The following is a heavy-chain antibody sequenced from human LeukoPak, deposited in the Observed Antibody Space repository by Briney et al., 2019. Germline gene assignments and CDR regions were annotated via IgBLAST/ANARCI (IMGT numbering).Heavy chain of an antibody. J-gene: IGHJ4*02. D-gene: IGHD6-6*01. V-gene: IGHV4-39*01. CDR2: IYYSGST. CDR1: GGSISSSSYY. CDR3: ARHRGSSSNFDY. Sequence: SETLSLTCTVSGGSISSSSYYWGWIREPPGKGLEWIGSIYYSGSTYYNPSLKSRVTISVDTSKNQFSLKLSSVTATDTAVYYCARHRGSSSNFDYWGQGTLVTVSS.